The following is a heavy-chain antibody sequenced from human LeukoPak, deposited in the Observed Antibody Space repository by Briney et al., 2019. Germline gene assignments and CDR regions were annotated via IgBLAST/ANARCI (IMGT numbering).Heavy chain of an antibody. D-gene: IGHD1-26*01. J-gene: IGHJ4*02. CDR3: ARVVGAGKVDY. Sequence: SETLSLTCTVSGGSISSYYWSWIRQPPGKGLEWIGYIYYSGSTNYNPSLKSRVTISVDTSKNQFSLKLSSVTAADTAVYYCARVVGAGKVDYWGQGTLVTVSS. CDR2: IYYSGST. CDR1: GGSISSYY. V-gene: IGHV4-59*01.